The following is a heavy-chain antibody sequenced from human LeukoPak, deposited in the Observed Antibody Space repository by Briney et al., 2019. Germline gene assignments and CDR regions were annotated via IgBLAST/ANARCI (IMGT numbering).Heavy chain of an antibody. CDR1: GFTFSSYS. D-gene: IGHD4-17*01. CDR2: ISSSSSYI. CDR3: ARGPGTTVVK. Sequence: GGSLRLSCAASGFTFSSYSMNWVRQAPGKGLEWVSPISSSSSYIYYADSVKGRFTTSRDNAKNSLYLQMNSLRAEDTAVYYCARGPGTTVVKGGQGTLVTVSS. V-gene: IGHV3-21*01. J-gene: IGHJ4*02.